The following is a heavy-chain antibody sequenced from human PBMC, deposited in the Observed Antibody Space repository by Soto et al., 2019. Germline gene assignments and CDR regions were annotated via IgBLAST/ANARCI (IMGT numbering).Heavy chain of an antibody. CDR1: GFTFTDHS. J-gene: IGHJ4*02. CDR2: ISASRTTI. D-gene: IGHD4-17*01. V-gene: IGHV3-48*04. Sequence: PGGPLRLSCIVSGFTFTDHSVHWVRQAPGKGLEWLSYISASRTTIYYAGSARGRFTISRDNAENSVYLEMDSLRAEDTALYYCARDVDDDFRTDFDYSGRGTLVTVPS. CDR3: ARDVDDDFRTDFDY.